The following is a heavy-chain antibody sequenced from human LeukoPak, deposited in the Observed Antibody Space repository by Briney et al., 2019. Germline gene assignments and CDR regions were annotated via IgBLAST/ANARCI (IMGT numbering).Heavy chain of an antibody. CDR2: IYATGST. V-gene: IGHV4-4*07. D-gene: IGHD3-22*01. CDR3: ARDRDYYDSSGYQP. Sequence: SETLSLTCTVSGGSISSYYWSWIRQPAGKGLEWIGRIYATGSTSYNPSLKRRVTISVDKSKKQFSLRLSSGTAADTLVYYCARDRDYYDSSGYQPWGQGTLVTVSS. J-gene: IGHJ5*02. CDR1: GGSISSYY.